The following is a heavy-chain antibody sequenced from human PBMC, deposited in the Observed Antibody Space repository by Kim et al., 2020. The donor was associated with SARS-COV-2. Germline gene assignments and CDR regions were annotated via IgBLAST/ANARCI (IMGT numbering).Heavy chain of an antibody. CDR3: ARERLKWELLGAFDI. V-gene: IGHV3-64*01. Sequence: NSVKGRFTISRDNSKNTLYLQMGSLRAEDMAVYYCARERLKWELLGAFDIWGQGTMVTVSS. D-gene: IGHD1-26*01. J-gene: IGHJ3*02.